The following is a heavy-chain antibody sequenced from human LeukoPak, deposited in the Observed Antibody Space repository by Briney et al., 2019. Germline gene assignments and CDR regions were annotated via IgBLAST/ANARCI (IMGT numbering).Heavy chain of an antibody. CDR3: ARDGSAAAAGPPWFDP. Sequence: ASVKVSCKASGYTFTSYAMNWVRQAPGQGLEWMGIINPSGGSTSYAQKFQGRVTMTRDTSTSTVYMELSSLRSEDTAVYYCARDGSAAAAGPPWFDPWGQGTLVTVSS. D-gene: IGHD6-13*01. J-gene: IGHJ5*02. CDR1: GYTFTSYA. V-gene: IGHV1-46*01. CDR2: INPSGGST.